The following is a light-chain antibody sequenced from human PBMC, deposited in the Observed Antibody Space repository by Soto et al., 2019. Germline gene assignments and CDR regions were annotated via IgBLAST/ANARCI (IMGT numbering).Light chain of an antibody. CDR2: AAS. V-gene: IGKV1-9*01. J-gene: IGKJ5*01. CDR1: QGFSSY. Sequence: IQVTQSPSSLSASVGDRVTITCGASQGFSSYLAWYRQKPGKAPELLIYAASTLQSGVPSRFSGSGSGTDFTLIISSLQPEDVATYYCQHLNNYPPTFGQGTRLEIK. CDR3: QHLNNYPPT.